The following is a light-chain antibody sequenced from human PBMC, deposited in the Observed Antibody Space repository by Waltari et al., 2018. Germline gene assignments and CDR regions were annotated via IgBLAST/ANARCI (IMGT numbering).Light chain of an antibody. CDR1: QSVSSSY. J-gene: IGKJ3*01. CDR2: DAS. V-gene: IGKV3-20*01. CDR3: QQYGSSPPT. Sequence: EIVLTQSPGTLSLSPWERATLSCRASQSVSSSYLAWYQQNPGQAPRLLIYDASSRATGIPDRFSGSGSGTDFTLTISRLEPEDFAVYYCQQYGSSPPTFGPGTKVDIK.